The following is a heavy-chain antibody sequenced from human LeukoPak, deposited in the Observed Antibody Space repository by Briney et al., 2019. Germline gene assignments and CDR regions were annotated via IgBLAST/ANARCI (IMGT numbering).Heavy chain of an antibody. J-gene: IGHJ4*02. CDR3: ARSTSSEYDIYHFDY. CDR1: GFTFSSYW. Sequence: GGSLRLSCAASGFTFSSYWLSWVRQAPGKGLEWVANIKHDGSEEYYVDSLKGRFTISRDNAKNSLYLQMNSLRAEDTAVYYCARSTSSEYDIYHFDYWGQGTLVTVSS. V-gene: IGHV3-7*02. D-gene: IGHD3-9*01. CDR2: IKHDGSEE.